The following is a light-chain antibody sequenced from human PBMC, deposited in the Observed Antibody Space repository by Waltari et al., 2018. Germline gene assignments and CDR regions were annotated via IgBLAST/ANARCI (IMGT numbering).Light chain of an antibody. Sequence: QLVLTQSPSASASLGASVKPTCTLSSGHSSNVIAWLQQQPEKGPRYLMKVNSDGSHSKGDGIPVRFSGSSSGAERYLTSSSVQPEDEADYYCQTGGHGTWVFGGGTKLTVL. J-gene: IGLJ3*02. CDR2: VNSDGSH. CDR3: QTGGHGTWV. V-gene: IGLV4-69*01. CDR1: SGHSSNV.